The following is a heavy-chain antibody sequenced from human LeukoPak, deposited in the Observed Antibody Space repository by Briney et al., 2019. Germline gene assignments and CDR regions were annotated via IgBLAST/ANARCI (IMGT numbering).Heavy chain of an antibody. CDR1: GFTFSSYG. V-gene: IGHV3-23*01. Sequence: GGSLRLSCAVSGFTFSSYGMSWVRQAPGKGLEWVSTISGSGGGTWYADSVKGWFAISRDNSKNTLYLQMNSLRAEDTAIYYCAKNKGSGSHVNYCMDVWGKGTTVTVSS. CDR2: ISGSGGGT. CDR3: AKNKGSGSHVNYCMDV. J-gene: IGHJ6*03. D-gene: IGHD3-10*01.